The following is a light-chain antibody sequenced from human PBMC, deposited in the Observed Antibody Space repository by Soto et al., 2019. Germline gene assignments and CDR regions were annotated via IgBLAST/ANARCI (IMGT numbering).Light chain of an antibody. CDR1: RGLVYSDGHTY. CDR3: QQYGASPET. J-gene: IGKJ1*01. V-gene: IGKV2-30*01. CDR2: KVS. Sequence: DVVMTQLPLSLPVPLGQAASISCRSSRGLVYSDGHTYLNWFQQRPGQSPRRLIYKVSRRATGIPDRFSGSGSGTDFTLTVSRLEPEDFAVYYCQQYGASPETFGQGTKVDIK.